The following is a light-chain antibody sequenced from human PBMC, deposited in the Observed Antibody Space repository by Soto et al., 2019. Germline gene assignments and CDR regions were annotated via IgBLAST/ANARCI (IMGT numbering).Light chain of an antibody. CDR1: QSVTTN. CDR2: SAS. CDR3: QQYNNWPPLT. J-gene: IGKJ4*01. V-gene: IGKV3-15*01. Sequence: EAVMTQSPVTLSVSPGERATLSCRASQSVTTNLAWYQQKPGQAPRLLIYSASTRAAGISDRFSGSGSGTEFTLTISSLQSEDFAVYYCQQYNNWPPLTFGGGTKVEIK.